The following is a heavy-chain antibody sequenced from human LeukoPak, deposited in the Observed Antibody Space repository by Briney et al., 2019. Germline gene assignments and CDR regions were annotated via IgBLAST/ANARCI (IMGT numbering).Heavy chain of an antibody. CDR1: GGSISNYY. CDR2: INNSRST. Sequence: SETLSLTCTVSGGSISNYYWSWIRQTPGQGLEWIVNINNSRSTNDNNSLKSPAMITVDTSKNLFTLKVNSVAAADTAVYYCARGGGWGNWNDAVDYWGQGTLVTVSS. CDR3: ARGGGWGNWNDAVDY. V-gene: IGHV4-59*01. D-gene: IGHD1-1*01. J-gene: IGHJ4*02.